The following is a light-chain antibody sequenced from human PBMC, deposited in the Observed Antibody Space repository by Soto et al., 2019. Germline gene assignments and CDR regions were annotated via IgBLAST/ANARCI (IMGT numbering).Light chain of an antibody. CDR2: GAS. V-gene: IGKV3-20*01. Sequence: EIVLTQSPGTLSLSPGERATLSCRASQSVSSSYLAWYQQKPGQAPRLPIYGASSRATGIPDRFSGSGSGTDFTLTISRLEPEDFAVYYCQQYGSSLLTFGPGTKVDIK. CDR1: QSVSSSY. CDR3: QQYGSSLLT. J-gene: IGKJ3*01.